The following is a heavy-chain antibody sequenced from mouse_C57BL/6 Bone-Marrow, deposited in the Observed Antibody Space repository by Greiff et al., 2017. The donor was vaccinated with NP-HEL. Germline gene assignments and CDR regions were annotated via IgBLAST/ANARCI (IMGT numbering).Heavy chain of an antibody. J-gene: IGHJ3*01. CDR3: AKSAYGRFAY. CDR2: ISSGGSYT. Sequence: EVQLVESGGDLVKPGGSLKLSCAASGFTFSSYGMSWVRQTPDKRLEWVATISSGGSYTYYPDSVKGRFTISRDNAKNTLYLQMSSLKSENTAVYYCAKSAYGRFAYWGQGTLVTVSA. V-gene: IGHV5-6*01. CDR1: GFTFSSYG. D-gene: IGHD1-1*02.